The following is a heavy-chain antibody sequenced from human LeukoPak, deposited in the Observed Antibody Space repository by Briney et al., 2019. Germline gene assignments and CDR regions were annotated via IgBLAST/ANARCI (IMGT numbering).Heavy chain of an antibody. V-gene: IGHV4-39*01. CDR2: IYYTGST. CDR1: GGSISSSSYY. Sequence: PSETLSLTCTVSGGSISSSSYYWGWIRQPPGKALEWVGSIYYTGSTYYNPSLRSRVTISVDTSKNQFSLKLRSVTAADTAVYYCARGPPGVVVPRFDPWGQGTLVTVSS. D-gene: IGHD3-22*01. CDR3: ARGPPGVVVPRFDP. J-gene: IGHJ5*02.